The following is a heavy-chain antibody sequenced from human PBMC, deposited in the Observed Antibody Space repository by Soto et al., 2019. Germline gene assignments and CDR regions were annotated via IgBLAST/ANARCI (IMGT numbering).Heavy chain of an antibody. CDR1: GFTFSSYS. D-gene: IGHD6-13*01. CDR3: AREWAAAGTGYYGMDV. CDR2: ISSSSSYI. J-gene: IGHJ6*02. V-gene: IGHV3-21*01. Sequence: GGSLRLSCAASGFTFSSYSMNWVRQAPGKGLEWVSSISSSSSYIYYADSVKGRFTISRDNAKNSLYLQMNSLRAEDAAVYSCAREWAAAGTGYYGMDVWGQGTTVTVSS.